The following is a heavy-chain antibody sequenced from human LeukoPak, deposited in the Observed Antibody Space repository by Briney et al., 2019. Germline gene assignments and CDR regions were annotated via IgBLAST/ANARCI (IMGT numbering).Heavy chain of an antibody. J-gene: IGHJ3*02. D-gene: IGHD2-2*01. CDR3: AREMPGAFDI. V-gene: IGHV4-61*02. CDR1: GGSISSGSYY. Sequence: SETLSLTCTVSGGSISSGSYYWSWIRQPAGKGLEWIGRIYTSGSTNYNPSLKSRVTISVDTSKNQFSLKLSSVTAADTAVYYCAREMPGAFDIWGQGTMVTVSS. CDR2: IYTSGST.